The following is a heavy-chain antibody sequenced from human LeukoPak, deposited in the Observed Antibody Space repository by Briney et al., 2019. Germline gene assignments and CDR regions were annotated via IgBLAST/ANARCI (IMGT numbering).Heavy chain of an antibody. J-gene: IGHJ4*02. CDR1: GGSISSSNW. Sequence: SETLSLTCAVSGGSISSSNWWSWVRQPPGQGLAWIGEIYHSGSTYYNPSLKSRVTISVDTSKNQFSLKLSSVTAADTAVYYCARHRVSYYYDSSGYYSDYWGQGTLVTVSS. V-gene: IGHV4-4*02. CDR2: IYHSGST. CDR3: ARHRVSYYYDSSGYYSDY. D-gene: IGHD3-22*01.